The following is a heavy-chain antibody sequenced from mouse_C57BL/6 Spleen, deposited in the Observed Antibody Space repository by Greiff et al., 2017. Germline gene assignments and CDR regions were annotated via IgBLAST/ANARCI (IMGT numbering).Heavy chain of an antibody. CDR3: ARAYGSSRIYFDY. Sequence: VQLKESGPGLVKPSQSLSLTCSVTGYSITSGYYWNWIRQFPGNKLEWMGYISYDGSNNYNPSLKNRISITRDTSKNQFFLKLNSVTTEDTATYYCARAYGSSRIYFDYWGQGTTLTVSS. V-gene: IGHV3-6*01. J-gene: IGHJ2*01. CDR1: GYSITSGYY. CDR2: ISYDGSN. D-gene: IGHD1-1*01.